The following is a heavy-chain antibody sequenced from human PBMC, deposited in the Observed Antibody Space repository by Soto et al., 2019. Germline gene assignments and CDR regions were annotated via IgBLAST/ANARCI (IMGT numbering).Heavy chain of an antibody. CDR2: ISYAGSNK. CDR3: ARGAYSGSYLDD. Sequence: QVQLVESGGGVVQPGRSLRLSCAASGFTFSSYGMHWVRQAPGKGLEWVAVISYAGSNKYYADSVKGRFTSSRDNSKNTLYLQMNGLRAEDTAVYYCARGAYSGSYLDDWGQGTLGTVSS. V-gene: IGHV3-30*03. J-gene: IGHJ4*02. CDR1: GFTFSSYG. D-gene: IGHD1-26*01.